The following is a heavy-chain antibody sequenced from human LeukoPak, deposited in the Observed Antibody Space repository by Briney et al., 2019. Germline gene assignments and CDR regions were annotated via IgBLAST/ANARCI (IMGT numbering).Heavy chain of an antibody. D-gene: IGHD3-10*01. CDR3: GREPFDGSGDTFDI. J-gene: IGHJ3*02. Sequence: PGGSLRLSCTPSGFANKKCDIHWVRQAPGKGLEWVAMIWYDGSQRYYADSVKGRFTLSGDYSENAFYLGAKNLREDDTALYYCGREPFDGSGDTFDIWGQGTMVTVS. V-gene: IGHV3-33*01. CDR1: GFANKKCD. CDR2: IWYDGSQR.